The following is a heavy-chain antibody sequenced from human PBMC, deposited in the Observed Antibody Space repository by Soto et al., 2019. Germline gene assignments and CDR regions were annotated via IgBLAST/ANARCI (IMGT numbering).Heavy chain of an antibody. CDR1: GFTFSSYS. J-gene: IGHJ4*02. V-gene: IGHV3-21*01. Sequence: EVQLVESGGGLVKPGGSLRLSCAASGFTFSSYSMNWVRQAPGKGLEWVSSISSSSSYIYYADSVKGRFTISRDNAKNSLYLQMTSLRAEDTAVYYCARADGAYVDYWGQGTLVTVSS. CDR3: ARADGAYVDY. D-gene: IGHD4-17*01. CDR2: ISSSSSYI.